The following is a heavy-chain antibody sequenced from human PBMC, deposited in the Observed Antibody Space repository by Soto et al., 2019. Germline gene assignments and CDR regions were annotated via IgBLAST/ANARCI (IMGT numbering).Heavy chain of an antibody. D-gene: IGHD6-19*01. CDR2: INHSGST. CDR1: GGTFSVYY. V-gene: IGHV4-34*08. J-gene: IGHJ3*02. Sequence: PSVTVSLTCAVYGGTFSVYYWSLIRQPPGKGLEWIGEINHSGSTNYNPSLKSRVTISVDTSKNQFSLKLSSVTAAETAVYYCAGPPYSSGWYGGAAFDIWGQGTMVAVSS. CDR3: AGPPYSSGWYGGAAFDI.